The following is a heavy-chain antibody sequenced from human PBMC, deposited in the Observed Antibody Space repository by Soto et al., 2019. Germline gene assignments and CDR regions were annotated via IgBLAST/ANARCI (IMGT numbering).Heavy chain of an antibody. CDR1: GYSFTNYW. CDR2: IYPGDSDT. CDR3: ASHYTPSYDSSGYYGD. Sequence: PGESLKISCKGSGYSFTNYWIGWVRQMPGKGLEWMGIIYPGDSDTRYSPSFQGQVTISADKSISTAYLQWGSLKASDTAMYYCASHYTPSYDSSGYYGDWGQGTLVTVSS. J-gene: IGHJ4*02. V-gene: IGHV5-51*01. D-gene: IGHD3-22*01.